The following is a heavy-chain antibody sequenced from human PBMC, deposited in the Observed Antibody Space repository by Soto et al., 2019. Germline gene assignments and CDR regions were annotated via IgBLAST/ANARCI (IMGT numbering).Heavy chain of an antibody. Sequence: QVQLVQSGAEVKKPGSSVKVSCKASGGTFSSYAISWVRQAPGQGLEWMGGIIPIFGTANYAQKFQGRVTITADESTSTAYMELSSLTAEDTAVYYCARSGQVGRSPDWFDPWCQGTLVTVSS. CDR1: GGTFSSYA. CDR2: IIPIFGTA. J-gene: IGHJ5*02. V-gene: IGHV1-69*01. D-gene: IGHD3-10*01. CDR3: ARSGQVGRSPDWFDP.